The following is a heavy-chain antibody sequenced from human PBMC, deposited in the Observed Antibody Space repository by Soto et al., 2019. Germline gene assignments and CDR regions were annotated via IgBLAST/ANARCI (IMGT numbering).Heavy chain of an antibody. CDR2: ITADGGT. V-gene: IGHV3-23*01. D-gene: IGHD2-15*01. CDR3: APHVSCSGGSCQYDAFAI. J-gene: IGHJ3*02. Sequence: EVQVLESGGGLVQPGGSLRLSCEGSGFTVSSHAMTWIRQAPGKGPEGVSTITADGGTYYADSVKGRFAMSRDTSESTRYLQMNSLGAEDTAAYYCAPHVSCSGGSCQYDAFAIRGQGTMGTVSS. CDR1: GFTVSSHA.